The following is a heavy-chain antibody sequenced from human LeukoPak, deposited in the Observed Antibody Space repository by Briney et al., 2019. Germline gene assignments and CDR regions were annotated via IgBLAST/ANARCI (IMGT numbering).Heavy chain of an antibody. Sequence: SETLSLTCAVYGGSFSGYYWSWIRQPPGKGLEWIGEINHSGSTNYNPSLKSRVTISVDTSKNQFSLKLSSVTAADTAVYYCARLTTYYDSSGYYPGYFQHWGQGTLVTVSS. CDR1: GGSFSGYY. D-gene: IGHD3-22*01. V-gene: IGHV4-34*01. CDR3: ARLTTYYDSSGYYPGYFQH. J-gene: IGHJ1*01. CDR2: INHSGST.